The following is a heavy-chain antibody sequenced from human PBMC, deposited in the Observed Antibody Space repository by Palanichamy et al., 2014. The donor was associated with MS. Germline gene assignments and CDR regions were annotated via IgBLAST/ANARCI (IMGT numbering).Heavy chain of an antibody. CDR3: ARDSSAHTGNYWSFDY. D-gene: IGHD1-26*01. CDR2: MHSGGST. Sequence: QVQLQESGPGLVKPSETLSLTCTVSGGSISSSNYYWGWIRQPPGKGLEWIGNMHSGGSTFYNPSLKGRVTILMDVSKNQFSLKLSSATAADTAVFYCARDSSAHTGNYWSFDYWGQGTLVTVSS. V-gene: IGHV4-39*07. CDR1: GGSISSSNYY. J-gene: IGHJ4*02.